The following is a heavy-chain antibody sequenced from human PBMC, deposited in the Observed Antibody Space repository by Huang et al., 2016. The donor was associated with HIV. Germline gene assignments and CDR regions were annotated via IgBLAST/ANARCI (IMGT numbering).Heavy chain of an antibody. CDR2: LNTYNGNT. J-gene: IGHJ6*02. V-gene: IGHV1-18*04. CDR3: ARDRVPAVRYYYGMDV. Sequence: QVHLVQSGVDVKKPGASVKVSCKASDYTFTKYGVSWVRQAPGQGLEWMGWLNTYNGNTNYAQKFQGRVTMTTDKSTNTAYMELGSLRYDDTAVYYCARDRVPAVRYYYGMDVWGQGTTVTVTS. CDR1: DYTFTKYG. D-gene: IGHD3-16*02.